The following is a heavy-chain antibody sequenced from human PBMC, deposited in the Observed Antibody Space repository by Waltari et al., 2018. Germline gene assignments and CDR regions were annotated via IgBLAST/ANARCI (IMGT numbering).Heavy chain of an antibody. Sequence: SGNTGYAQKFQGRVTITRNTSISTAYMELSSLRSEDTAVYYCAILGYSSSSNYFDYWGQGTLVTVSS. V-gene: IGHV1-8*03. CDR3: AILGYSSSSNYFDY. J-gene: IGHJ4*02. CDR2: SGNT. D-gene: IGHD6-6*01.